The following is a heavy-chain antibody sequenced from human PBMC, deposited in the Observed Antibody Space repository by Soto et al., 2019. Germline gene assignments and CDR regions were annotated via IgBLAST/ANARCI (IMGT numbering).Heavy chain of an antibody. CDR3: AATVVTPLPYYYYGMDV. D-gene: IGHD4-17*01. CDR2: FDPEDGET. J-gene: IGHJ6*02. CDR1: GYTLTELS. Sequence: ASVKVSCKVSGYTLTELSMHWVRQAPGKGFEWMGGFDPEDGETIYAQKFQGRVTMTEDTSTDTAYMELSSLRSEDTAVYYCAATVVTPLPYYYYGMDVWGQGTTVTVSS. V-gene: IGHV1-24*01.